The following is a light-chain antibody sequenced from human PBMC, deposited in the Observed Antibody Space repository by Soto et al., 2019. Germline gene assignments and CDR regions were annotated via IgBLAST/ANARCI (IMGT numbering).Light chain of an antibody. CDR1: QSLSSR. CDR3: QRSFSPPYT. V-gene: IGKV1-39*01. CDR2: ETS. J-gene: IGKJ2*01. Sequence: IQMTQSPSSLSASVGDRVTITCRASQSLSSRLTWYQQKPGEAPKLLIYETSSLHSGVPSRFSGSGSETDVTLTINSLQPEDFATYYCQRSFSPPYTFGQGTKLEI.